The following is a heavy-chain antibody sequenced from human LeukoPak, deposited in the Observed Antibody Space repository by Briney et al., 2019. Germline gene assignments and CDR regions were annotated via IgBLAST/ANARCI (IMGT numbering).Heavy chain of an antibody. CDR1: GFTFSSYA. CDR2: ISGSGGST. D-gene: IGHD1-1*01. J-gene: IGHJ4*02. CDR3: AKDSLDSRYFDY. V-gene: IGHV3-23*01. Sequence: GGSLRLSCAASGFTFSSYAISWVRQAPGKGLEWVSAISGSGGSTYYADSVKGRFTISRDNSKNTLYLQMNSPRAEDTAVYYCAKDSLDSRYFDYWGQGTLVTVSS.